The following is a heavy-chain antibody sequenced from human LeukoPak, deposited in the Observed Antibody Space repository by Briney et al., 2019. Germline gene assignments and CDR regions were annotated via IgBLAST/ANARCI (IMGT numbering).Heavy chain of an antibody. V-gene: IGHV3-53*04. CDR1: GFTFSSYA. D-gene: IGHD4-23*01. CDR2: IYSGGST. J-gene: IGHJ6*02. CDR3: ARDWMYGGNGDYYYYYGMDV. Sequence: GGSLRLSCAASGFTFSSYAMSWVRQAPGKGLEWVSVIYSGGSTYYADSVKGRFTISRHNSKNTLYLQMNSLRAEDTAVYYCARDWMYGGNGDYYYYYGMDVWGQGTTVTVSS.